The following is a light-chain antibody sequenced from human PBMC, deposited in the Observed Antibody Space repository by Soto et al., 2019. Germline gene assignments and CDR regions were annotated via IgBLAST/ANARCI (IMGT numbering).Light chain of an antibody. V-gene: IGKV3-20*01. Sequence: EIVLTQSPGTLSLSPGERATLSCRASQSVSSSYLAWYQQKLGQAPRLLIYGASSRATGIPDRFSGSGSGTDFTLTISRLEPEDFAVYYCQQYGSSPFTFGPGPKVDIK. J-gene: IGKJ3*01. CDR1: QSVSSSY. CDR3: QQYGSSPFT. CDR2: GAS.